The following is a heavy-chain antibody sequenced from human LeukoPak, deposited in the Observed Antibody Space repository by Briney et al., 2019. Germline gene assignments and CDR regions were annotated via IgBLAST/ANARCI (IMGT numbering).Heavy chain of an antibody. CDR2: ISYDGSNK. D-gene: IGHD5-18*01. CDR1: GFTFSSYA. Sequence: GGSLRLSCAASGFTFSSYAMHWVRQAPGKGLEWVAVISYDGSNKYYADSVKGRFTISRDNSKNTLYLQMNSLRAEDTAVYYCASGGVTVYSYGPDYWGQETLVAVSS. V-gene: IGHV3-30-3*01. J-gene: IGHJ4*02. CDR3: ASGGVTVYSYGPDY.